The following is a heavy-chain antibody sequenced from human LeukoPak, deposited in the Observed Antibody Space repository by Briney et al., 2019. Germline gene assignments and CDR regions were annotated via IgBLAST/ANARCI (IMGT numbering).Heavy chain of an antibody. J-gene: IGHJ5*02. D-gene: IGHD4-17*01. V-gene: IGHV4-31*03. Sequence: TLTLTCTVSGGSISSGGQYWSWIPQDPGKGRVWFVYICYRGTTYYNPSLKSRATISVNTTKNLFFQILSSVTAAATALYYCAREPPVTALTTGSWGQKTLVSVST. CDR1: GGSISSGGQY. CDR3: AREPPVTALTTGS. CDR2: ICYRGTT.